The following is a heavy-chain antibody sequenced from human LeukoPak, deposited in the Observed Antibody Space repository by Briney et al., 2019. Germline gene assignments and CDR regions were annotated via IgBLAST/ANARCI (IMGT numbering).Heavy chain of an antibody. V-gene: IGHV3-7*01. CDR2: IKQDGREK. CDR1: GFTFSSYW. CDR3: ARAGGYASSWAY. J-gene: IGHJ4*02. D-gene: IGHD5-12*01. Sequence: PGGSLRLSCAASGFTFSSYWMGWVRQAPGKGLEWVANIKQDGREKNYVDSVKGRFTISRDNAKNSLDLQMNSLRAEDTAVYYCARAGGYASSWAYWGQGTLVTVSS.